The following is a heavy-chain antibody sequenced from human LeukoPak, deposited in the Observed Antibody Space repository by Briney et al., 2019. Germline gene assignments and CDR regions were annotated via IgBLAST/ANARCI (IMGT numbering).Heavy chain of an antibody. CDR2: ISSSSSYI. D-gene: IGHD2-21*02. CDR3: TTDPTDLDVVVVTAILDY. Sequence: PGGSLRLSCAASGFTFSSYSMNWVRQAPGKGLEWVSSISSSSSYIYYADSVKGRFTISRDNAKNSLYLQMNSLRAEDTAVYYCTTDPTDLDVVVVTAILDYWGQGTLVTVSS. V-gene: IGHV3-21*01. J-gene: IGHJ4*02. CDR1: GFTFSSYS.